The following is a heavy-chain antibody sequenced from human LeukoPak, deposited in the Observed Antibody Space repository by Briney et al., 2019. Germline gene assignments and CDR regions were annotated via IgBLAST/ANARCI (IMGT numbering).Heavy chain of an antibody. CDR2: IWYDGSYK. CDR1: GFTFSSYG. Sequence: PGRSLRLSCAASGFTFSSYGMHWVRQAPGKGLEWVAVIWYDGSYKYYADSVKGRSTISRDNSKNTLYLQMNSLRAEDTAVYYCARDPTAYYDSSGYYLNTIDYWGQGTLVTVSS. J-gene: IGHJ4*02. CDR3: ARDPTAYYDSSGYYLNTIDY. V-gene: IGHV3-33*01. D-gene: IGHD3-22*01.